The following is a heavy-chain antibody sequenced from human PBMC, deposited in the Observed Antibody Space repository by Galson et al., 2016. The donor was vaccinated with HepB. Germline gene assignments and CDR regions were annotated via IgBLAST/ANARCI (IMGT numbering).Heavy chain of an antibody. CDR1: GGFISNNY. Sequence: SETLSLTCSVSGGFISNNYWSWIRQSPGKGLEWIGNIYYTGTTNYSPSLTSRVTMSVDISKNQFSLRLNSVTAADTTVFYCARGSSMIRGVKPRWLDPWGQGTLVTVSS. V-gene: IGHV4-59*01. CDR3: ARGSSMIRGVKPRWLDP. D-gene: IGHD3-10*01. CDR2: IYYTGTT. J-gene: IGHJ5*02.